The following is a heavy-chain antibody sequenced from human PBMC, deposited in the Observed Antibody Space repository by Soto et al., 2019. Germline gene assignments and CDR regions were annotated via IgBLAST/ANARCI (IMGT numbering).Heavy chain of an antibody. CDR3: ARDFSSCSSARCYSYYYGMDV. Sequence: EVQLVESGGGLVQPGGSLRLSCTASGSNFSSYWTHWVRQVPGRGLVWVSRINSDGSRTSYADSVKGRFTISRDNAKNTLYLQMNSLRAEDTAVYYCARDFSSCSSARCYSYYYGMDVWGQGTTVTVSS. CDR1: GSNFSSYW. D-gene: IGHD2-2*01. V-gene: IGHV3-74*01. J-gene: IGHJ6*02. CDR2: INSDGSRT.